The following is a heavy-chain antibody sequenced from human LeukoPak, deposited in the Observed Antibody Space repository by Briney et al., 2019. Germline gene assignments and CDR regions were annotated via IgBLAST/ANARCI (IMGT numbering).Heavy chain of an antibody. CDR1: GFTFSSYS. D-gene: IGHD2-8*02. J-gene: IGHJ3*01. V-gene: IGHV3-30*02. CDR3: AKEIYRTATTCQGNDAFDL. Sequence: GGSLRLSCAASGFTFSSYSMNWVRQAPGKGLEWVTYIRYDGTTIYYADSVKGRFTISRDNSKNTVYLQMNSLRVEDTAVYYCAKEIYRTATTCQGNDAFDLWGQGTRVTVSS. CDR2: IRYDGTTI.